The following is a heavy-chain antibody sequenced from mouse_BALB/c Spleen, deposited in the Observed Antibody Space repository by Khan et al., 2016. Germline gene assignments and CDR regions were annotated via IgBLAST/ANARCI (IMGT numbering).Heavy chain of an antibody. V-gene: IGHV7-3*02. D-gene: IGHD2-2*01. CDR3: ASPYGYDEGFAY. CDR2: IRNKANGYTT. CDR1: GFTFTDYY. Sequence: EVELVESGGGLVQPGGSLRLSCATSGFTFTDYYMSWVRQPPGKALEWLGFIRNKANGYTTEYSASVKGRFTISRDNSQSILYLTMNTLRAEDSATYYCASPYGYDEGFAYWGQGTLVTVSA. J-gene: IGHJ3*01.